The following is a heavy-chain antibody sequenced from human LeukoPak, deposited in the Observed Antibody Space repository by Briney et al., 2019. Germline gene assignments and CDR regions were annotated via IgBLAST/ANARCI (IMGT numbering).Heavy chain of an antibody. CDR1: GSCFTSYW. CDR2: IYPGDSAT. D-gene: IGHD1-1*01. CDR3: AREGGTPI. V-gene: IGHV5-51*01. J-gene: IGHJ4*02. Sequence: GASQKISNKASGSCFTSYWIGGVRPLPGKGVGWMGIIYPGDSATRYSPSFQGLVTITDDTSISTAYLQWSSLKASDTAMYYCAREGGTPIWGQGTLVTVSS.